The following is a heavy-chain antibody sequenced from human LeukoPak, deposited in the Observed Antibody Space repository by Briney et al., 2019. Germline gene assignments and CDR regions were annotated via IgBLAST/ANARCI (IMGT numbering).Heavy chain of an antibody. CDR2: ISTSSSYI. V-gene: IGHV3-21*01. J-gene: IGHJ4*02. D-gene: IGHD2-2*01. CDR3: ARSPTSWYFDY. Sequence: PGGSLRLSCAASGFTFSSYSMNWVRLAPGNGLEWVSFISTSSSYIYYADSVKGRFTISRDNAKNSLYLQMNSLRPEDTSVYFCARSPTSWYFDYWGQGTLVTVSS. CDR1: GFTFSSYS.